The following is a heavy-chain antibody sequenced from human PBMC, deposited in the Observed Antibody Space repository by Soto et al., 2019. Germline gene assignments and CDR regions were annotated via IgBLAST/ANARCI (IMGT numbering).Heavy chain of an antibody. CDR1: GYTFTSYG. V-gene: IGHV1-18*01. D-gene: IGHD2-2*01. CDR2: ISAYNGNT. CDR3: AREGTPESVDIVVVPAASQAAFDI. Sequence: GASVKVSCKASGYTFTSYGISWVRQAPGQGLEWMGWISAYNGNTNYAQKLQGRVTMTTDTSTSTAYMELRSLRSDDTAVYYCAREGTPESVDIVVVPAASQAAFDIWGQGTMVTVSS. J-gene: IGHJ3*02.